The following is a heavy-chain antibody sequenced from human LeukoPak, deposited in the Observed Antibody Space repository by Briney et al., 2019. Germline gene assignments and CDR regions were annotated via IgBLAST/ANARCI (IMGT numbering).Heavy chain of an antibody. CDR3: ARGPSYYYDSKSDY. D-gene: IGHD3-22*01. CDR1: GGSISSYY. J-gene: IGHJ4*02. Sequence: PSETLSLTCTVSGGSISSYYWSWIRQPPGKGLEWIGEINHSGSTNYNPSLKSRVTISVDTSKNQFSLKLSSVTAADTAVYYCARGPSYYYDSKSDYWGQGTLVTVSS. V-gene: IGHV4-34*01. CDR2: INHSGST.